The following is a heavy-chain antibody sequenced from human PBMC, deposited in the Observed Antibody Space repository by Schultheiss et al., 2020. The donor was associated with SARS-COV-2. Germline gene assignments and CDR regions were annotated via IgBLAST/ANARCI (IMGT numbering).Heavy chain of an antibody. CDR1: GGTFSSYA. CDR2: ISAYNGNT. D-gene: IGHD2-2*02. Sequence: ASVKVSCKASGGTFSSYAISWVRQAPGQGLEWMGWISAYNGNTNYAQKLQGRVTMTTDTSTSTAYMELRSLRSDDTAVYYCARDLPVQAAAIPGSPGHNWFDPWGQGTLVTVSS. J-gene: IGHJ5*02. CDR3: ARDLPVQAAAIPGSPGHNWFDP. V-gene: IGHV1-18*01.